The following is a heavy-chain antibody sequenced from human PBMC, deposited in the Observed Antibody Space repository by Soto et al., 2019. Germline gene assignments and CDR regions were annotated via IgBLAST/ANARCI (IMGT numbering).Heavy chain of an antibody. CDR2: ISYDGSNK. V-gene: IGHV3-30*18. CDR3: AKDTYYYDRSGYYTYDY. CDR1: GFTFSSYA. J-gene: IGHJ4*02. D-gene: IGHD3-22*01. Sequence: PGGSLILSCAASGFTFSSYAMTWVRQAPGKGLEWVAVISYDGSNKHYADSVKGRFTISRDNSKNTLDLQMNSLRAEDTAVYYCAKDTYYYDRSGYYTYDYWGQGTQVIVSS.